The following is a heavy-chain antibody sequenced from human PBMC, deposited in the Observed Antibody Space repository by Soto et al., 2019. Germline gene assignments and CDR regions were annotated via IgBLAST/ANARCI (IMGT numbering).Heavy chain of an antibody. CDR2: FRTGGDDATT. CDR1: GFTYSSYS. J-gene: IGHJ4*02. D-gene: IGHD2-2*01. Sequence: EVQLLESGGGLVQPGGSLRLSCAASGFTYSSYSMSWVRQAPGKGLEWVSGFRTGGDDATTYYADSVKGRFTISRDNSKNTLYLQMNSLRAEDTAVYYCAQYSKSTIVPAARFDYWGQGTLVTVSS. V-gene: IGHV3-23*01. CDR3: AQYSKSTIVPAARFDY.